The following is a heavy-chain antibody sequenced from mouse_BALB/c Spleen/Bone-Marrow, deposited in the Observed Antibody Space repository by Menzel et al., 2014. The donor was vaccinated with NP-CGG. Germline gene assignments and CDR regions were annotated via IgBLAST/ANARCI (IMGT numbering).Heavy chain of an antibody. CDR2: IYPGDGDT. J-gene: IGHJ2*01. V-gene: IGHV1-80*01. CDR1: GYAISSYW. Sequence: QVQLQQPGAELVRPGSSVKISCKASGYAISSYWMNWVKQRPGQGLEWIGQIYPGDGDTNYNGKFKGKATLTADKSSSTAHMQISSLTSEDSAVYFCARGRGWYLDYWGQGTTLTVSS. D-gene: IGHD2-3*01. CDR3: ARGRGWYLDY.